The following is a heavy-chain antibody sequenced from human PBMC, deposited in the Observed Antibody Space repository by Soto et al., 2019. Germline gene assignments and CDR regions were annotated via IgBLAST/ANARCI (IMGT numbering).Heavy chain of an antibody. CDR3: ARDLTIGGFFDP. CDR1: GFSFTSSS. Sequence: SVKVSCKASGFSFTSSSVQWVRQARGQRLEWIGWIVVGTGHTNYAQKFQERVTISTDMSTNTAYMEVNSLRFDDTAVYYCARDLTIGGFFDPWGQGTLVTVSS. D-gene: IGHD3-10*01. J-gene: IGHJ5*02. V-gene: IGHV1-58*01. CDR2: IVVGTGHT.